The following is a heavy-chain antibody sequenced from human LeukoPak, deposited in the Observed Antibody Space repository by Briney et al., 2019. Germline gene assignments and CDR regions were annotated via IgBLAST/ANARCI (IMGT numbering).Heavy chain of an antibody. CDR1: GFTFSTYS. CDR3: ARGSPYCSSTNCYFDY. D-gene: IGHD2-2*01. J-gene: IGHJ4*02. CDR2: ISTSYI. V-gene: IGHV3-21*01. Sequence: GGSLRLSCAASGFTFSTYSMNWVRQAPGKGLEWVSSISTSYIYYADSVKGRFTISRDNAKNSLYLQMNSLRAEDTAVYYCARGSPYCSSTNCYFDYWGQGTLVTVSS.